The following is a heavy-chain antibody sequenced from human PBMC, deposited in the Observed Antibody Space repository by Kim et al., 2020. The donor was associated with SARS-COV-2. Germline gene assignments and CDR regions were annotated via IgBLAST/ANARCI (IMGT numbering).Heavy chain of an antibody. J-gene: IGHJ4*02. V-gene: IGHV3-30*18. CDR1: GFIFSGYA. Sequence: GGSLRLSCAASGFIFSGYAMHWVRRAPGKGLEWVALISYDERNEHYADSVKGRFTISRDNSMNTLYLQMNSLRVEDTAVYYCAKARTGYDFSPLYWGQGT. D-gene: IGHD5-12*01. CDR2: ISYDERNE. CDR3: AKARTGYDFSPLY.